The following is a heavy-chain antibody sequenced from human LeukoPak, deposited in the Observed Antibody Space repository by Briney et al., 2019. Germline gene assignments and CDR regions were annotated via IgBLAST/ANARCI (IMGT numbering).Heavy chain of an antibody. CDR2: ISYDGSNK. D-gene: IGHD3-10*01. Sequence: GGSLRLSCAASGFTFSSYALHWVRQAPGKGLEWVAVISYDGSNKYFADSVKGRFSISRDNSKNTLYLQMNSLRAEDTAIYYCAREREVRLRRIFDYWGQGTLVTVSS. CDR3: AREREVRLRRIFDY. CDR1: GFTFSSYA. V-gene: IGHV3-30-3*01. J-gene: IGHJ4*02.